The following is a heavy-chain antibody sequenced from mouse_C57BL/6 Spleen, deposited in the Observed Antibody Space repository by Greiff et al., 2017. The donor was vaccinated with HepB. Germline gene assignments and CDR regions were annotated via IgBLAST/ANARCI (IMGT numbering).Heavy chain of an antibody. CDR3: ARSGFITTVVAQNYYAMDY. Sequence: QVQLQQSGAELVRPGASVKLSCKASGYTFTDYYINWVKQRPGQGLEWIARIYPGSGNTYYNEKFKGKATLTAEKSSSTAYMQLSSLTSEDSAVYFCARSGFITTVVAQNYYAMDYWGQGTSVTVSS. V-gene: IGHV1-76*01. CDR2: IYPGSGNT. CDR1: GYTFTDYY. D-gene: IGHD1-1*01. J-gene: IGHJ4*01.